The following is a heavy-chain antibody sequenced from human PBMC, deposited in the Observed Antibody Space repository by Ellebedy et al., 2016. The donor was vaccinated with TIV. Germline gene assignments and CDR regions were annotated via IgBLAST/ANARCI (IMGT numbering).Heavy chain of an antibody. V-gene: IGHV1-8*01. CDR3: ARDRRGSSSWSY. CDR1: RYTFTSYD. D-gene: IGHD6-6*01. CDR2: MNPNSGNT. Sequence: ASVKVSXKASRYTFTSYDINWVRQATGQGLEWMGWMNPNSGNTGYAQKFQGRVTMTRNTSISTAYMELSSLRSEDTAVYYCARDRRGSSSWSYWGQGTLVTVSS. J-gene: IGHJ4*02.